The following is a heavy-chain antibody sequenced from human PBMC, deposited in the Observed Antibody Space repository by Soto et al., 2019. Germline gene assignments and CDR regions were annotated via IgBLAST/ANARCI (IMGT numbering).Heavy chain of an antibody. CDR1: GGSISSGGYS. V-gene: IGHV4-30-2*01. CDR3: ARGRGGVVPPDYGMDV. J-gene: IGHJ6*02. CDR2: IYHSGST. Sequence: SETLSLTCAVSGGSISSGGYSWSWIRQPPGKGLEWIGYIYHSGSTYYNPSLKSRVTISVDRSKNQFSLKLSSVTAADTAVYYCARGRGGVVPPDYGMDVWGQGTTVTVSS. D-gene: IGHD2-2*01.